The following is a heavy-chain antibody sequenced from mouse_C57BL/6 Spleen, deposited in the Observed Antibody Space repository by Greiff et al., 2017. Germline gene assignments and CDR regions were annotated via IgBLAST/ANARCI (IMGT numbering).Heavy chain of an antibody. V-gene: IGHV1-64*01. CDR2: IHPNSGST. J-gene: IGHJ4*01. CDR3: ARSRDYYGSRNYYAMDY. CDR1: GYTFTSYW. Sequence: VKLQQPGAELVKPGASVKLSCKASGYTFTSYWMHWVKQRPGQGLEWIGMIHPNSGSTNYNEKFKSKATLTVDKSSSTAYMQLSSLTSEDSAVYYCARSRDYYGSRNYYAMDYWGQGTSVTVSS. D-gene: IGHD1-1*01.